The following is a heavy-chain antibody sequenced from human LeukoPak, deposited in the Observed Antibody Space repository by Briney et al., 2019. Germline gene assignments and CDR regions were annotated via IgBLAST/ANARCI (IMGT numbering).Heavy chain of an antibody. D-gene: IGHD1-26*01. J-gene: IGHJ4*02. CDR3: TTDTRWEILRNF. CDR1: GFSFDDYA. CDR2: IKSETDGGTT. Sequence: KAGGSLRLSCAASGFSFDDYAMHWVRQAPGKGLEWIGRIKSETDGGTTDYAAPVKGRFTISRDDSKNTLYLQMNSLKTEDTAVYYCTTDTRWEILRNFWGQGTLVTVSS. V-gene: IGHV3-15*01.